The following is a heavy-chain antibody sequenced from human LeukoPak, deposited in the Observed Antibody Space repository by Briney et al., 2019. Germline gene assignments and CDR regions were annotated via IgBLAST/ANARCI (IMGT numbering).Heavy chain of an antibody. CDR2: IKSDGGT. D-gene: IGHD3-22*01. CDR3: ARAPSEIGGYYPEYFRH. V-gene: IGHV3-74*01. J-gene: IGHJ1*01. Sequence: GGSLRLSCAASGFTFSTYWMHWVRQAPGKGLVWVSRIKSDGGTNYADSVKGRFTISRDNAKKTVSLQMNSLRPEDTGVYYCARAPSEIGGYYPEYFRHWGRGTLVTVSS. CDR1: GFTFSTYW.